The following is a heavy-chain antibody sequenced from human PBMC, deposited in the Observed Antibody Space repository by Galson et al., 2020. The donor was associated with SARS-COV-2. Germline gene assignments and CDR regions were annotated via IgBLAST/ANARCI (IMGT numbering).Heavy chain of an antibody. CDR3: ASGDYHYYGMDV. J-gene: IGHJ6*02. Sequence: SETLSLTCAVYGGSFSGYYWNWIRQPPGKGLEWIGEINHSGSSNYNPALKSRVTISVDTSKNQFSLKLTSVTAADTAVYYCASGDYHYYGMDVWGQGTTVTVSS. V-gene: IGHV4-34*01. CDR2: INHSGSS. CDR1: GGSFSGYY.